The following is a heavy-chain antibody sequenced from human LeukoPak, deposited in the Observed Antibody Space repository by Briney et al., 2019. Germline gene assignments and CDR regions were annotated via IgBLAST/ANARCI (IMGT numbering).Heavy chain of an antibody. D-gene: IGHD5-24*01. V-gene: IGHV1-46*01. CDR3: ARDGAAPDGYNLGYYYYGMDV. J-gene: IGHJ6*02. CDR2: INPSGGST. CDR1: GYTFTSYY. Sequence: ASVKVSCKASGYTFTSYYMHWVRQAPGQGLEWMGIINPSGGSTSYAQKFQGRVTMTRDTSTSTVYMELSSLRSEDTAVYYCARDGAAPDGYNLGYYYYGMDVWGQGTTVTVSS.